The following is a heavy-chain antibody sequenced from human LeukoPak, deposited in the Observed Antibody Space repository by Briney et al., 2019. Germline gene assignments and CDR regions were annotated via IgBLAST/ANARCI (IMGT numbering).Heavy chain of an antibody. CDR1: GGTFSSYA. D-gene: IGHD1-14*01. J-gene: IGHJ4*02. CDR3: AESSGGEYYFDY. Sequence: SVKVSCKASGGTFSSYAISWVRQAPGQGLEWMGRIIPIFGTANYAQKFQGRVTITTDESTSTAYMELSSLRSEDAAVYYCAESSGGEYYFDYWGQGTLVTVSS. V-gene: IGHV1-69*05. CDR2: IIPIFGTA.